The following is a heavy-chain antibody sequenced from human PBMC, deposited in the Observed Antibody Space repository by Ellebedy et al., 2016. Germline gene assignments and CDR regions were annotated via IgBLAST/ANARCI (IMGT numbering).Heavy chain of an antibody. D-gene: IGHD7-27*01. V-gene: IGHV4-59*08. CDR3: ARYMPRGTGDIGLRYLDI. Sequence: SQTLSLTCAVSGGSISPYYWSWLRQPPGKGLEWIGYIYYSGGTNSNPPLKSRVTMSVDTSKNQFSLRLSSVTAADTAVYYCARYMPRGTGDIGLRYLDIWGRGTLVTVSS. CDR1: GGSISPYY. J-gene: IGHJ2*01. CDR2: IYYSGGT.